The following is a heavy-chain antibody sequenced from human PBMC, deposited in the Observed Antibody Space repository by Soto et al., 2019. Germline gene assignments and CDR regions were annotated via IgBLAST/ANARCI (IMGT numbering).Heavy chain of an antibody. CDR2: ISGSGGST. D-gene: IGHD4-4*01. CDR3: AKTISNSAKVPEGY. CDR1: GFTFSSYA. J-gene: IGHJ4*02. Sequence: GGSLRLSCAASGFTFSSYAMSWVRQAPGKGLEWVSAISGSGGSTYYADLVKGRFTVSRDNSKNTLYLQMNNLRAEDTAVYYCAKTISNSAKVPEGYWGQGTLVTVSS. V-gene: IGHV3-23*01.